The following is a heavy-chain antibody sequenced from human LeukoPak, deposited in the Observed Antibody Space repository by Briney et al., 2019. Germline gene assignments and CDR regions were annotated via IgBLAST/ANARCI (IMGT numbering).Heavy chain of an antibody. CDR2: ISGSGGST. J-gene: IGHJ4*02. Sequence: GGSLRLSCAASGFTFSSYAMSWVRQAPGKGLEWVSAISGSGGSTYYADSVKGRFTISRDNSKNTLYLQMNSLGAEDTAVYYCAKGYYYDSSGYPSFDYWGQGTLVTVSS. CDR1: GFTFSSYA. D-gene: IGHD3-22*01. V-gene: IGHV3-23*01. CDR3: AKGYYYDSSGYPSFDY.